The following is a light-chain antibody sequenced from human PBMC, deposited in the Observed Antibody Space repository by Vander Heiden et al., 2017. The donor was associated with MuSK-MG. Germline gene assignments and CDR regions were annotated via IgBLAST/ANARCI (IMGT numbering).Light chain of an antibody. Sequence: IQMTRWPYTRSAAVGDRVTIARRARQSIVRWLAWYQQQPGKAPKLLIYDAPTLQSGVPSRFSGSGSGTEFTLSISSLQPPDFAPYYCQQDNRCSWPFGQGTQVEIK. CDR2: DAP. V-gene: IGKV1-5*01. CDR3: QQDNRCSWP. CDR1: QSIVRW. J-gene: IGKJ1*01.